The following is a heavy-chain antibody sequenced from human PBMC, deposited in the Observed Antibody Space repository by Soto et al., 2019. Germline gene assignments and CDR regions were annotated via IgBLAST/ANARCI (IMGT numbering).Heavy chain of an antibody. J-gene: IGHJ3*02. CDR2: IYYSGST. D-gene: IGHD6-6*01. Sequence: SETLSLTCTVSGGSISSYYWSWIRQPPGKGLEWIGYIYYSGSTNYNPSLKSRVTISVDTSKNQFSLKLSSVTAADTAVYYCASRLSIAARGTFDIWGQGTMVTVSS. V-gene: IGHV4-59*01. CDR1: GGSISSYY. CDR3: ASRLSIAARGTFDI.